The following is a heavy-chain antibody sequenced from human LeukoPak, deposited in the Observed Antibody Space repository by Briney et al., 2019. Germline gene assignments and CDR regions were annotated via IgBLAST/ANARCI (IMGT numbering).Heavy chain of an antibody. CDR2: IYSGGST. J-gene: IGHJ6*02. D-gene: IGHD3-22*01. Sequence: GGSLRLSCAASGFTFSSYAMNWVRLAPGKGLEWVSVIYSGGSTYYADSVKGRFTISRDNSKNTLYLQMNSLRAEDTAVYYCARGYSSGYYLRHYGMDVWGQGTTVTVSS. V-gene: IGHV3-66*01. CDR3: ARGYSSGYYLRHYGMDV. CDR1: GFTFSSYA.